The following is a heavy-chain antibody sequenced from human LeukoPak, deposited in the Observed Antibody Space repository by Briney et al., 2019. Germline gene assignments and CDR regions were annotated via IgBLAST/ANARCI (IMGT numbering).Heavy chain of an antibody. CDR2: ISAYNGNT. Sequence: GASVKVSCKASGYTFTSYGISWVRQAPGQGLEWMGWISAYNGNTDYAQSLQGRVTMTIDTSTSTVYMGLRSLRSDDTAVYYCARDVGRSYDLDYWGQGTLVTVSS. J-gene: IGHJ4*02. D-gene: IGHD1-26*01. CDR1: GYTFTSYG. V-gene: IGHV1-18*01. CDR3: ARDVGRSYDLDY.